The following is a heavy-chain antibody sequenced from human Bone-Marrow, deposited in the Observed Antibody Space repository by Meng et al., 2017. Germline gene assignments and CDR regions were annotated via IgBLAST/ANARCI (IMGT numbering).Heavy chain of an antibody. CDR2: IYPGDSDT. D-gene: IGHD6-13*01. CDR3: ARLEAHSSSWQYYYYYGMDV. J-gene: IGHJ6*02. V-gene: IGHV5-51*01. Sequence: GESLKISCKGSGYIFSNFWIAWVRQVPGKGLEWMGIIYPGDSDTRYSPSFQGQVTISADKSISTAYLQWSSLKASDTAMYYCARLEAHSSSWQYYYYYGMDVWGQGTTVTVSS. CDR1: GYIFSNFW.